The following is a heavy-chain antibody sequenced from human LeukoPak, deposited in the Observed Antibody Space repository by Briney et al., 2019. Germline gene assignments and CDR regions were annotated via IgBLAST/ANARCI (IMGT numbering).Heavy chain of an antibody. D-gene: IGHD3-22*01. CDR2: ISSSGSTI. Sequence: GGSLRLSCAASGFTFSSYEMNWVRQAPGKGLEWVSYISSSGSTIYYADSVKGRFTISRDNAKNSLYLQMNSLRAEDTAVYSCARDRHRYNYDSSGYPPYWGQGTLVTVSS. CDR3: ARDRHRYNYDSSGYPPY. CDR1: GFTFSSYE. J-gene: IGHJ4*02. V-gene: IGHV3-48*03.